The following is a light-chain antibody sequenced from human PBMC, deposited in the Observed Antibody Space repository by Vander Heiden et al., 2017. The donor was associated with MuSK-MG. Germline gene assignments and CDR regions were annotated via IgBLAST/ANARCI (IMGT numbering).Light chain of an antibody. CDR1: ETIISSH. V-gene: IGKV3-20*01. Sequence: EIVLTQSPGSLSLSPGERATLSCRASETIISSHLAWYQQKAGQAPRLLIYGAFSRAAGIPDRFSGSGSGTDFTLTITRLEPEDFAVYYCHHYGSSTGTFGHGTKVDIK. J-gene: IGKJ3*01. CDR2: GAF. CDR3: HHYGSSTGT.